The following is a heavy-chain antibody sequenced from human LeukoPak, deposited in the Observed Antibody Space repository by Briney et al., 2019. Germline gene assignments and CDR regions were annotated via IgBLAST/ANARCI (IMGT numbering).Heavy chain of an antibody. CDR1: GYTFTDYY. CDR3: ARARYDFWSGYYTIYYFDY. J-gene: IGHJ4*02. D-gene: IGHD3-3*01. Sequence: ASVKVSCKASGYTFTDYYMHWVRQAPGQGLEWMGWINPNSGGTNYAQKFQGRVTMTRDTSISTAYMELSRLRSDDTAVYYCARARYDFWSGYYTIYYFDYWGQGTLVTVSS. CDR2: INPNSGGT. V-gene: IGHV1-2*02.